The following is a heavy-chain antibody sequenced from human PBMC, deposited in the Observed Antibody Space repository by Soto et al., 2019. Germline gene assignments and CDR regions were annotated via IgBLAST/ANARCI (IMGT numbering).Heavy chain of an antibody. D-gene: IGHD2-2*01. V-gene: IGHV4-30-4*01. CDR1: GETFSGYY. Sequence: SETLSLTCAVSGETFSGYYWSWIRQPPGKDLEWIGFIYYSGSTYYNPSLKSRVTISVDTSKNQFSLKLSSVTAADTAVYYCARGPEGYCISTSCHNWFDPWGQGTLVTVSS. J-gene: IGHJ5*02. CDR3: ARGPEGYCISTSCHNWFDP. CDR2: IYYSGST.